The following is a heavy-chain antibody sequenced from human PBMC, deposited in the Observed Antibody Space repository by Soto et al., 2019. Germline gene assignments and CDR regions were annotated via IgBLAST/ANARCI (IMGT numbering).Heavy chain of an antibody. J-gene: IGHJ4*02. Sequence: SGPTLVNPTQTLTLTCTISGFSLSTSGLGVGWIRQPPGKSLEWLALIYWDDVQRYNPSLKTRLTITKDDSRSQVVLTMTNMDTVDTATYYCAHSPCSGGTCYLFDYWGQGALVTVSS. CDR2: IYWDDVQ. D-gene: IGHD2-15*01. V-gene: IGHV2-5*02. CDR3: AHSPCSGGTCYLFDY. CDR1: GFSLSTSGLG.